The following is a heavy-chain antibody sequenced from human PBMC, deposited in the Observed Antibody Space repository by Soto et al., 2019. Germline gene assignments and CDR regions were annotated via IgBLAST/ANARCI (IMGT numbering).Heavy chain of an antibody. CDR2: IYHSGST. CDR3: AGSSDDSSGYYVYFQH. CDR1: GGSISSSNW. V-gene: IGHV4-4*02. D-gene: IGHD3-22*01. J-gene: IGHJ1*01. Sequence: PSETLSLTCAVSGGSISSSNWWSWVRQPPGKGLEWIGEIYHSGSTNYNPSLKSRVTISVDKSKNQFSLKLSSVTAADTAVYYCAGSSDDSSGYYVYFQHWGQGTLVTVS.